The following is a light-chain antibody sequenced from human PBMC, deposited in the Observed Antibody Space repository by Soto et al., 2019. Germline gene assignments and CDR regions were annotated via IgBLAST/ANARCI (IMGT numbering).Light chain of an antibody. CDR2: HAS. Sequence: ILITQSQATLSVSPGERATLSCRASQSVSSNLAWYQQKPGQAPRLLIYHASTRATGSPDRFSGSGSGTEFTLTISSLQSEDFAVYYCQQYHNWPRRPFGQGTKVDTK. CDR3: QQYHNWPRRP. CDR1: QSVSSN. J-gene: IGKJ1*01. V-gene: IGKV3-15*01.